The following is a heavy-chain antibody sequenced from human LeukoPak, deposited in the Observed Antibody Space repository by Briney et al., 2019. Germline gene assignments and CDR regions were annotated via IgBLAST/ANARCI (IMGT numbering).Heavy chain of an antibody. Sequence: PGGSLRLSCAASGFTFSSYWMSWVRQAPGKGLEWVANIKQDGSEKYYVDSVKGRFTISRDNAKNSLYLQMNSLRAEDTAVYYCARGDWDTAMVCFDYWGQGTLVTVSS. V-gene: IGHV3-7*01. CDR2: IKQDGSEK. CDR3: ARGDWDTAMVCFDY. J-gene: IGHJ4*02. D-gene: IGHD5-18*01. CDR1: GFTFSSYW.